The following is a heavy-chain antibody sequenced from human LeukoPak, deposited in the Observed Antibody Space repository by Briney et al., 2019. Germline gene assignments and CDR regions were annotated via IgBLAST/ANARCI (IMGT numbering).Heavy chain of an antibody. CDR3: ARFRTSAWYVGDL. Sequence: GGSLRLSCAASGFTFGGFWMSWVGQAPGKGLEGVANIKQEGSQQFYVDSVRVRFTISRDNAKSLLFLQINSLRAEDSAIYYCARFRTSAWYVGDLGGQGTLVTVSS. V-gene: IGHV3-7*01. D-gene: IGHD6-19*01. CDR2: IKQEGSQQ. J-gene: IGHJ5*02. CDR1: GFTFGGFW.